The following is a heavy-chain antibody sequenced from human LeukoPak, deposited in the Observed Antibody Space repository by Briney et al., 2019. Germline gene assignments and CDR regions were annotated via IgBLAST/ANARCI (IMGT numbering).Heavy chain of an antibody. CDR1: GGSISSGSYY. Sequence: SQTLSLTCTVSGGSISSGSYYWSWIRQPAGKGLEWIGRIYTSGSTNYNPSLKSRVTISVDTSKNQFSLKLSSVTAADTAVYYCAREGLYSGSPMADYWGQGTLVTVSS. J-gene: IGHJ4*02. CDR2: IYTSGST. V-gene: IGHV4-61*02. D-gene: IGHD1-26*01. CDR3: AREGLYSGSPMADY.